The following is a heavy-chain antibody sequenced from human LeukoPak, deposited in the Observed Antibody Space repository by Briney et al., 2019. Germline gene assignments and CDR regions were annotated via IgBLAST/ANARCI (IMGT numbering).Heavy chain of an antibody. J-gene: IGHJ4*02. Sequence: SETLSLTCTVSGGSISSSSYYWGWIRQPPGKGLEWIGSIYYSGSTYYNPSLKSRVTISVDTSKNQFSLKLSSVTAADTAVYYCAREGYGDYVFDYWGQGTLVTVSS. CDR2: IYYSGST. V-gene: IGHV4-39*02. D-gene: IGHD4-17*01. CDR3: AREGYGDYVFDY. CDR1: GGSISSSSYY.